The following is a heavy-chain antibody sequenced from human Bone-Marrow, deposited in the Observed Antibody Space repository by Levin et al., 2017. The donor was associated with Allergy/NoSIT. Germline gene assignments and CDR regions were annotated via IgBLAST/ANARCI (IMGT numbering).Heavy chain of an antibody. V-gene: IGHV3-9*01. D-gene: IGHD6-13*01. J-gene: IGHJ4*02. CDR2: ISWNSGSI. Sequence: SLKISCAASGFTFDDYAMHWVRQAPGKGLEWVSGISWNSGSIGYADSVKGRFTISRDNAKNSLYLQMNSLRAEDTALYYCAKDQHQSIAAAGVVFDYWGQGTLVTVSS. CDR3: AKDQHQSIAAAGVVFDY. CDR1: GFTFDDYA.